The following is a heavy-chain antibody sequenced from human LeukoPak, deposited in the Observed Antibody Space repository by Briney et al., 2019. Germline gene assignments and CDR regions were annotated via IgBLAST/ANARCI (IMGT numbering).Heavy chain of an antibody. V-gene: IGHV1-2*06. CDR1: GYTFTGYY. CDR2: INPNSGGT. CDR3: ARDTGLLPLYYFDY. Sequence: ASVKVSYKASGYTFTGYYMHWVRQAPGQGLEWMGRINPNSGGTNYAQKFQGRVTMTGDTSISTACMELSRLRSDDTAVYYCARDTGLLPLYYFDYWGQGTLVTVSS. D-gene: IGHD1-26*01. J-gene: IGHJ4*02.